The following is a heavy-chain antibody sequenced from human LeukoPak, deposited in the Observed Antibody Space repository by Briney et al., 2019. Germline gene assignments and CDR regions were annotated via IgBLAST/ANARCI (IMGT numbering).Heavy chain of an antibody. CDR2: IYYSGST. Sequence: SETLSLTCTVSGGSISSYYWSWIRQPPGKGLEWIGYIYYSGSTNYNPSLKSRVTISVDTSKNQFSLKLSSVTAADTAVYYCARWYSSGRDLNYFDYWGQGTLVTVSS. V-gene: IGHV4-59*01. D-gene: IGHD6-19*01. CDR1: GGSISSYY. J-gene: IGHJ4*02. CDR3: ARWYSSGRDLNYFDY.